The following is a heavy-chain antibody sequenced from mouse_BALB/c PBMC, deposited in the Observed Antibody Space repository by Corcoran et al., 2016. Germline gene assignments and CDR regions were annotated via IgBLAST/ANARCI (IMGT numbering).Heavy chain of an antibody. CDR1: GYTFTTAG. D-gene: IGHD2-3*01. CDR3: ARSDGYFDY. V-gene: IGHV9-4*02. Sequence: QIQLEQSGPELKKPGVTVWISCKASGYTFTTAGLQWVQKMPGKGSKRIGWINTHSGVPKYAEDFKGRFAFSLVTSASTAYLQISNLKNEDTATYFCARSDGYFDYWGQGTTLTVSS. J-gene: IGHJ2*01. CDR2: INTHSGVP.